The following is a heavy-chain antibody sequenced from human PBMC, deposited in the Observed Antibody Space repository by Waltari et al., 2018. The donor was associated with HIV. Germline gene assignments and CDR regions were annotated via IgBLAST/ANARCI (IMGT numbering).Heavy chain of an antibody. CDR3: ARDRPNYYDSSGYSSVFDV. D-gene: IGHD3-22*01. J-gene: IGHJ3*01. V-gene: IGHV3-53*01. Sequence: QLVESGGGLIQPGGSLRLSCAASGFTVNSNYVNWVRQATGKGREWVSVIYSGGSKYYADSVKGRFTISRDNSKNTIYLQMNSLRAEDTAVYYCARDRPNYYDSSGYSSVFDVWGQGTMVTVSS. CDR2: IYSGGSK. CDR1: GFTVNSNY.